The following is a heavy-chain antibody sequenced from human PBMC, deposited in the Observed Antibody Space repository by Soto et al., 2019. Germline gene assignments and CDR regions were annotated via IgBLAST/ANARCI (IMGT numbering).Heavy chain of an antibody. CDR3: ARDFEDSGNAPSQGMDV. D-gene: IGHD6-13*01. V-gene: IGHV1-2*02. CDR1: GYTFTGYD. Sequence: ASVKVSCKASGYTFTGYDMHWVRQAPGQGLEWMGWINPNSGGTKYAQKFQGRVTMTTDTSIYTAYMELSSLRSDDTAVYYCARDFEDSGNAPSQGMDVWGQGATVTVSS. CDR2: INPNSGGT. J-gene: IGHJ6*02.